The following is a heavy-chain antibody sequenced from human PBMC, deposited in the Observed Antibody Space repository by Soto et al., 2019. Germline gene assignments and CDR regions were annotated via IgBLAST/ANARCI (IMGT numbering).Heavy chain of an antibody. V-gene: IGHV1-2*02. CDR2: INPNSGGT. J-gene: IGHJ5*02. CDR1: GYTFTGYY. CDR3: ARVPWDILTGYYPKSKLGFDP. Sequence: ASVKVSCKASGYTFTGYYMHWVLQAPGQGLEWMGWINPNSGGTNYAQKFQGRVTMTRDTSISTAYMELSRLRSDDTAVYYCARVPWDILTGYYPKSKLGFDPWGQGTLVTAPQ. D-gene: IGHD3-9*01.